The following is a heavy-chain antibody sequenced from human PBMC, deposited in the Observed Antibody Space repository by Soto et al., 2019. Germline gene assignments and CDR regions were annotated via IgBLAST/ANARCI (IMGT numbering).Heavy chain of an antibody. CDR3: ARVPDYYGSLAFDI. CDR2: ISYDGSNK. CDR1: GFTFSSYA. J-gene: IGHJ3*02. V-gene: IGHV3-30-3*01. D-gene: IGHD3-10*01. Sequence: PGGSLRLSCAAPGFTFSSYAMHWVRQAPGKGLEWVAVISYDGSNKYYADSVKGRFTISRDNSKNTLYLQMNSLRAEDTAVYYCARVPDYYGSLAFDIWGQGTMVTVSS.